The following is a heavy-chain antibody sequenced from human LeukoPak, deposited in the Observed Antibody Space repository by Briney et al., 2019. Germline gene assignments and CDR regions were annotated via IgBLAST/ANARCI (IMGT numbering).Heavy chain of an antibody. J-gene: IGHJ4*02. CDR2: IYTSGST. CDR3: ARAVVGGSGSYYPPYYFDY. CDR1: GGSISSYY. Sequence: SETLSLTCTVSGGSISSYYWSWIRQPAGKGLEWIGRIYTSGSTNYNPSLKSRVTMSVDTSKNQFSLKLSSVTAADTAVYYCARAVVGGSGSYYPPYYFDYWGQGTLVTVSS. D-gene: IGHD3-10*01. V-gene: IGHV4-4*07.